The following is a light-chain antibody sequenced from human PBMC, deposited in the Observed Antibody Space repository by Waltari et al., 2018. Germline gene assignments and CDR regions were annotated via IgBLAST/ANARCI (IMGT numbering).Light chain of an antibody. Sequence: DIQMTQSPSSLSASIGDRVLITCRASQTVSSDLHWYQQRPGTAPKLLIYSASTLQRGVPSRFSGSGSGTDFTRTINNLQPDDFATYFCQQNYASPFTFGQGTTLDMK. CDR3: QQNYASPFT. CDR2: SAS. V-gene: IGKV1-39*01. CDR1: QTVSSD. J-gene: IGKJ2*01.